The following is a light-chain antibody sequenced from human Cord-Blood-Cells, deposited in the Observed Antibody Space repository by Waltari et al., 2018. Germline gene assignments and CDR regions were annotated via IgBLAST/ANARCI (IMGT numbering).Light chain of an antibody. CDR3: QQSYSTPPA. Sequence: DIQMTQSPSSLSASVGDRVTITCRASQSIRSYLNWYQQKPGKAPKPLIYAASSLQSGVPSRFRGSGSGTDFTLTISSLQPEDFATYYCQQSYSTPPAFGGGTKVEIK. CDR1: QSIRSY. J-gene: IGKJ4*01. V-gene: IGKV1-39*01. CDR2: AAS.